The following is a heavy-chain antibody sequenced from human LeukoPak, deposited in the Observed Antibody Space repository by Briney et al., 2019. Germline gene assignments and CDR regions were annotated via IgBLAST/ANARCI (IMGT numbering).Heavy chain of an antibody. V-gene: IGHV4-59*01. CDR1: GGSIRSFY. CDR2: IFYSGST. J-gene: IGHJ5*02. Sequence: PSETLSLTCTVSGGSIRSFYWSWIRQPPGKGLEWIGYIFYSGSTTYNPSLKSRVTMSVDTSKSQFSLRLSSVTAADTTVYYCAKNLGSCGSGGSCYLFDPWGQGTLVTVSS. D-gene: IGHD2-15*01. CDR3: AKNLGSCGSGGSCYLFDP.